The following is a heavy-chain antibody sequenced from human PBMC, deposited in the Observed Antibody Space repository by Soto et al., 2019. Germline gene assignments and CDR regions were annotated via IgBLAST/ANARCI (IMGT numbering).Heavy chain of an antibody. V-gene: IGHV4-59*08. CDR2: FFYSGGA. CDR3: ARHVRANWFDP. Sequence: QVQLQESGPGLVKPSETLALTCTVSGGSISSDYWTWIRQPPGKGLEWIGYFFYSGGAKYNPSLKSRVTIPADTSKTQFSLRLSSVTAADTAVYYCARHVRANWFDPWGQGTLVTVSS. J-gene: IGHJ5*02. CDR1: GGSISSDY.